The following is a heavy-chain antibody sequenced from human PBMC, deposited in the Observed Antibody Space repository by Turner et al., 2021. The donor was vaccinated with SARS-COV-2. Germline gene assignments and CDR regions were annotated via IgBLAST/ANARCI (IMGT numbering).Heavy chain of an antibody. CDR1: GGSIYSSSYY. D-gene: IGHD2-15*01. Sequence: QLQLQESGPGLVKPSETLSLTCSVSGGSIYSSSYYWGWVRPPPGKGLEWLGTIYYTGSAYYNPSLKSRVAISVRTSTNQFSLKLRSVTAADTAVYYCARLGFCSGGSCSFDHWGQGTLVTVS. J-gene: IGHJ4*02. V-gene: IGHV4-39*01. CDR2: IYYTGSA. CDR3: ARLGFCSGGSCSFDH.